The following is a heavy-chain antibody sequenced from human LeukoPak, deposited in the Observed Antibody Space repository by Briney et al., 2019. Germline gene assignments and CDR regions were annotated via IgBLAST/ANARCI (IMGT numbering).Heavy chain of an antibody. CDR1: GFTFSSYW. D-gene: IGHD3-10*01. CDR3: VRRYGSGSSYYFDY. V-gene: IGHV3-74*01. Sequence: GGSLRLSCAASGFTFSSYWMHWVRQAPGKGLAWVSRINTDGSSTSYADSVKGRFTISRDNAKNTLYLQMNSLRAEDTAVYYCVRRYGSGSSYYFDYWGQGTLVTVSS. J-gene: IGHJ4*02. CDR2: INTDGSST.